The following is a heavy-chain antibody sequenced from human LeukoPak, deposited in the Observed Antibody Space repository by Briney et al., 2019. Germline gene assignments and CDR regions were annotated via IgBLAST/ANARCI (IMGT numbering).Heavy chain of an antibody. CDR3: ARVNGDYGGVLDY. CDR1: GSIFSTYA. V-gene: IGHV1-69*05. Sequence: SVKVSCKASGSIFSTYAMMWLRQAPGQGLEWLGGIIPVFETGTYAQKFQGRVSITRDESTDTAYMELRSLRSDDTAVYYCARVNGDYGGVLDYWGQGTLVTVSS. CDR2: IIPVFETG. D-gene: IGHD4-17*01. J-gene: IGHJ4*02.